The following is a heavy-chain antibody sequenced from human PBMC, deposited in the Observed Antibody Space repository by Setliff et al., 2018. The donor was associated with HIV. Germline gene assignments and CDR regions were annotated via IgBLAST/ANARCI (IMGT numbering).Heavy chain of an antibody. D-gene: IGHD2-15*01. V-gene: IGHV3-23*01. J-gene: IGHJ6*02. CDR1: GFTFSSYA. CDR3: ARIRGFCSGGSCYPYYYYAMDV. Sequence: GGSLRLSCAASGFTFSSYAMSWVRQAPGKGLEWVSAISDSGGSPYYADSVKGRFTISRDNSKNTLYLQMNSLRAEDTAVYYCARIRGFCSGGSCYPYYYYAMDVWGQGTPVTVSS. CDR2: ISDSGGSP.